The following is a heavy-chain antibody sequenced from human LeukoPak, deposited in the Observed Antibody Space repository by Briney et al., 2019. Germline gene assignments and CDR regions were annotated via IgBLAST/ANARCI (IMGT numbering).Heavy chain of an antibody. CDR1: GGSISSGDYY. Sequence: SETLSLTCTVSGGSISSGDYYSSWIRQPPGNRLEWIGYIYYSGSTYYNPSLKSRVTISVDTSKNQFSLKLSSVTAADTAVYYCARQPYYYDSSGYPHWGQGTLVTVSA. D-gene: IGHD3-22*01. CDR3: ARQPYYYDSSGYPH. V-gene: IGHV4-30-4*01. CDR2: IYYSGST. J-gene: IGHJ1*01.